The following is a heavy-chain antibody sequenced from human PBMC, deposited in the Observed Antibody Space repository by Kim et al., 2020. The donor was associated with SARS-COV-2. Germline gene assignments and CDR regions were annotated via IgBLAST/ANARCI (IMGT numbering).Heavy chain of an antibody. V-gene: IGHV3-53*01. Sequence: GGSLRLSCAVSGSSVRSSYMTRVRQAPGKGLEWVSAIHDAGSTYYADSVKGRFTISRDIPKDTLYLQMNSLRADDTAVYYCSRSTVGAYFDYWGQGSLVSVSS. J-gene: IGHJ4*02. D-gene: IGHD1-26*01. CDR3: SRSTVGAYFDY. CDR2: IHDAGST. CDR1: GSSVRSSY.